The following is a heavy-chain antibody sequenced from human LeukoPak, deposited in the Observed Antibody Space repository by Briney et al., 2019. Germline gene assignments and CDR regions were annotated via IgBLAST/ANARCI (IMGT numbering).Heavy chain of an antibody. J-gene: IGHJ4*02. CDR2: INHSGST. CDR3: ARGPTEGIAAAGTYGDY. Sequence: SETLSLTCAVYGGSFSGYYWSWIRQPPGKGLEWIGEINHSGSTNYNPFLKSRVTISVDTSKNQFSLKLSSVTAADTAVYYCARGPTEGIAAAGTYGDYWGQGTLVTVSS. V-gene: IGHV4-34*01. D-gene: IGHD6-13*01. CDR1: GGSFSGYY.